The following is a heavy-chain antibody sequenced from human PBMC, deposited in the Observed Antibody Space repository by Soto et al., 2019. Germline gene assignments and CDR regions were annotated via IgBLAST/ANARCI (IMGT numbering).Heavy chain of an antibody. J-gene: IGHJ3*02. CDR2: ISSSSSYI. Sequence: EVQLVESGGGLVKPGGSLRLSCAASGFTFSSYSMNWVRQAPGKGLEWVSSISSSSSYIYYADSVKGRFTISRDNAKNSLYLQMKSLRAEDPAVYYCAGGIAEGAFDIWGQGTMVTVSS. CDR1: GFTFSSYS. D-gene: IGHD6-13*01. CDR3: AGGIAEGAFDI. V-gene: IGHV3-21*01.